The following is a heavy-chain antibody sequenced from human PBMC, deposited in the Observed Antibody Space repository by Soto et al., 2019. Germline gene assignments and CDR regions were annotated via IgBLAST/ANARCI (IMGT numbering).Heavy chain of an antibody. D-gene: IGHD2-15*01. CDR1: GGSISSGGYY. V-gene: IGHV4-31*03. CDR3: ARGPHCSGGNCYNWFDP. CDR2: IYYSGST. J-gene: IGHJ5*02. Sequence: SETLSLTCIVSGGSISSGGYYWSWIRQHPGKGLEWIGYIYYSGSTDYNPSLKSRVTISVDTSKNQFSLKLSSVTAADTAVYYCARGPHCSGGNCYNWFDPWGQGTLVTVSS.